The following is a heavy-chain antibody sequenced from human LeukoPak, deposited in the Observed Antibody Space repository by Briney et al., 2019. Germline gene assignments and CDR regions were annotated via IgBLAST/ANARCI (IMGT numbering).Heavy chain of an antibody. CDR1: GFTVSSNY. D-gene: IGHD2-2*01. V-gene: IGHV3-66*02. CDR3: ASAKSDCSSTSCPFDY. Sequence: GGSLRLSCAASGFTVSSNYMSWVRQAPGNGLEWVSVIYSGGSTYYADSVKGRFTISRDNSKNTLYLQMNSLRAEDTAVYYCASAKSDCSSTSCPFDYWGQGTLVTVSS. CDR2: IYSGGST. J-gene: IGHJ4*02.